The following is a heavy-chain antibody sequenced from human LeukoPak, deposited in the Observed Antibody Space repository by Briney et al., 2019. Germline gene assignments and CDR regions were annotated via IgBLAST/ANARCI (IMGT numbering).Heavy chain of an antibody. CDR1: GFTFSNYG. D-gene: IGHD1-26*01. CDR3: ARMIVGATVVDY. Sequence: PGRSLRLSCAASGFTFSNYGMHWVRQAPDKGLEWVAVIWYDGSNKYYADSVKGRFTISRDNSKNTLYLQMNSLRAEDTAVYYCARMIVGATVVDYWGQGTLVTVSS. J-gene: IGHJ4*02. CDR2: IWYDGSNK. V-gene: IGHV3-33*01.